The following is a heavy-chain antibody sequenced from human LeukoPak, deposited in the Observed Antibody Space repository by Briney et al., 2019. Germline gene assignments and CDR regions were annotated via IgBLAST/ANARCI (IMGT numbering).Heavy chain of an antibody. V-gene: IGHV1-8*01. D-gene: IGHD3-3*01. CDR1: GYTFTSYA. Sequence: ASVKVSCKASGYTFTSYAINWVRQATGQGLEWMGWMNPNSGNTGYAQKFQGRVTMTRNTSISTAYMELSSLRSEDTAVYYCATASGIFGVVIYYGMDVWGQGTTDTVSS. CDR3: ATASGIFGVVIYYGMDV. J-gene: IGHJ6*02. CDR2: MNPNSGNT.